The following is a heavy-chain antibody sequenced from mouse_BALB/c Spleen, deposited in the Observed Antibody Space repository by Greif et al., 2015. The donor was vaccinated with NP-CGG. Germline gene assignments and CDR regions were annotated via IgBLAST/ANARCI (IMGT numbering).Heavy chain of an antibody. CDR1: GFTFSSFG. Sequence: EVKLVESGGGLVQPGGSRKLSCAASGFTFSSFGMHWVRQAPEKGLEWVAYISSGSSTIYYADTVKGRFTISRDNPKNTLFLQMTSLRSEDTAMYYCARSGTTVPYFDYWGQGTTLTVSS. CDR2: ISSGSSTI. V-gene: IGHV5-17*02. D-gene: IGHD1-1*01. CDR3: ARSGTTVPYFDY. J-gene: IGHJ2*01.